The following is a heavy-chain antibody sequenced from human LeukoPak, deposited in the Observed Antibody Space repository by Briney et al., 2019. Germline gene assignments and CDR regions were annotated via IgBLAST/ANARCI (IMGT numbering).Heavy chain of an antibody. D-gene: IGHD6-19*01. CDR2: ISYEGSYQ. V-gene: IGHV3-30*03. CDR1: GFTFSSYW. J-gene: IGHJ4*02. CDR3: ARTREQWQVLDY. Sequence: GGSLRLSCAASGFTFSSYWMHWVRQAPGKGLEWVAVISYEGSYQNYADSVKGRFTISRDNSKNMVFLQMNSLRPEDTAVYYCARTREQWQVLDYWGQGTLVTVSS.